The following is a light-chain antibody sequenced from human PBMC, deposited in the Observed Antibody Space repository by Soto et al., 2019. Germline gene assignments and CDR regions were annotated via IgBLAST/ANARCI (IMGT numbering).Light chain of an antibody. CDR2: DAS. J-gene: IGKJ1*01. V-gene: IGKV3-11*01. Sequence: EIVLTQSPATLSLSPGERATLSCRASQSISSYLAWYQQKPGQAPRLLIYDASNRANGIPARFSGSGSGTDFTLTISTLVPEDFAFYYWQQRSNWPPWTFGQGTKVEIK. CDR3: QQRSNWPPWT. CDR1: QSISSY.